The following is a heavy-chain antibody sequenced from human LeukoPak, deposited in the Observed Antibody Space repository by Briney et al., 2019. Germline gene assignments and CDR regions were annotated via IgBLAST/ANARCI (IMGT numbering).Heavy chain of an antibody. V-gene: IGHV4-38-2*02. CDR1: GYSISSGYY. Sequence: SETLSLTCTVSGYSISSGYYWGWIRQPPGKGLEWIGSIYHSGSTYYNPSLKSRVTISVDTSKNQFSLKLSSVTAADTAVYYCARVWALCFDYWGQGTLVTVSS. CDR3: ARVWALCFDY. J-gene: IGHJ4*02. CDR2: IYHSGST. D-gene: IGHD3-10*01.